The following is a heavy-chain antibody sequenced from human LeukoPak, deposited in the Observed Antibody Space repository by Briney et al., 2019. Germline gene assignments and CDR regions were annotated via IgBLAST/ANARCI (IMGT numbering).Heavy chain of an antibody. CDR1: GGSFSGYY. Sequence: SETLSLTCAVYGGSFSGYYWSWIRQPPGKGLEWIGEINHSGSTNYNPSLKSRVTISVDTSKNQFSLKLSSVTAADTAVYYCARGYLAAAGTAYMDVWGKGTTVTVPS. V-gene: IGHV4-34*01. CDR3: ARGYLAAAGTAYMDV. CDR2: INHSGST. D-gene: IGHD6-13*01. J-gene: IGHJ6*03.